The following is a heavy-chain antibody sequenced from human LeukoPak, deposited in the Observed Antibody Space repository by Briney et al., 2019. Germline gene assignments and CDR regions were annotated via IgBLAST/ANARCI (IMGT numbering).Heavy chain of an antibody. V-gene: IGHV1-2*02. CDR1: GYTFTDYY. D-gene: IGHD4-23*01. CDR3: SRDTTMARYFDP. CDR2: INPNTGGT. Sequence: ASMKVSCKTSGYTFTDYYLHWVRQAPGQGLGWMGWINPNTGGTNYAPGFQDRVIMTRDTSINTAYMELTMLRSDDTAVYYCSRDTTMARYFDPWGQGTLVTVSS. J-gene: IGHJ5*02.